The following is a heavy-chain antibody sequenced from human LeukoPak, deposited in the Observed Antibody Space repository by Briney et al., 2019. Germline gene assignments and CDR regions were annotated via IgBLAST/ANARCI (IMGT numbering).Heavy chain of an antibody. CDR1: GFTFSSYS. CDR3: ARDGGSGWTNWFDP. J-gene: IGHJ5*02. CDR2: ISSSSSYI. D-gene: IGHD6-19*01. V-gene: IGHV3-21*01. Sequence: GGSLRLSCAASGFTFSSYSMNWVRQAPGKGLEWVSSISSSSSYIYYADSVKGRFTISRDNAKNSLYLQMNSLRVEDTAVYYCARDGGSGWTNWFDPWGQGTLVTVSS.